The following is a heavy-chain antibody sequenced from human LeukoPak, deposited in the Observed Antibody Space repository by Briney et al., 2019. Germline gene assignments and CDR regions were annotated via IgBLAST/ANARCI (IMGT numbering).Heavy chain of an antibody. CDR1: GFTFSSYL. D-gene: IGHD1-26*01. CDR2: ISGSGGPT. J-gene: IGHJ4*02. Sequence: GGSLRLSCAASGFTFSSYLMTWVRQGPGKGLEWVADISGSGGPTNYADSVKGRFTISRDNSKNTLFLQMNSLRDGDTAIYYCARARRIVGVGYFDYWGQGTLVTVSS. CDR3: ARARRIVGVGYFDY. V-gene: IGHV3-23*01.